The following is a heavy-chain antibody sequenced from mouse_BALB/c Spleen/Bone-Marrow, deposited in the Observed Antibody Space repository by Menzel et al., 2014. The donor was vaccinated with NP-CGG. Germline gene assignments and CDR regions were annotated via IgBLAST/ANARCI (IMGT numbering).Heavy chain of an antibody. J-gene: IGHJ3*01. D-gene: IGHD3-1*01. CDR2: INPGSGGI. V-gene: IGHV1-54*01. Sequence: AHRQNTGVNFRHPGVSRKVSCEASGYVFTNHLIEWLKQRPGQGLEWIGVINPGSGGINYNEKVKGKATLTADSPSSTAYMQLTSLTYDDAAVDFCARGSSGYAWFVYCGQAAPATVS. CDR3: ARGSSGYAWFVY. CDR1: GYVFTNHL.